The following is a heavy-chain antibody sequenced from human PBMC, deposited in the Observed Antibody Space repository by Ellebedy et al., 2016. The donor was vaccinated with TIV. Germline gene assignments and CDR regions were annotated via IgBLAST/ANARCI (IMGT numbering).Heavy chain of an antibody. CDR1: GYTFTSYD. CDR3: ARAWDTGMAPNYYYGMDV. D-gene: IGHD5-18*01. CDR2: MNPNSGHT. V-gene: IGHV1-8*01. Sequence: AASVKVSCKASGYTFTSYDINWTRQATGQGLEWMAWMNPNSGHTGYAQKFQDRVTMTRNTPISTAYMVLSSLRSEDTAVYYCARAWDTGMAPNYYYGMDVWGQGTTVTVSS. J-gene: IGHJ6*02.